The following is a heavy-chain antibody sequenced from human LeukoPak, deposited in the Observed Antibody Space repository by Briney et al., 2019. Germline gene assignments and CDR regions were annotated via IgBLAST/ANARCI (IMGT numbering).Heavy chain of an antibody. CDR2: IRSKANSYAT. CDR1: GFTFSGSA. J-gene: IGHJ6*03. CDR3: TRHHQPGSSSYSYYYMDV. V-gene: IGHV3-73*01. Sequence: GGSLRLSCAASGFTFSGSAMHWVRQASGKGLEWVGRIRSKANSYATAYAASVKGRFTISRDDSKNTAYLQMNSLKTEDTAVYYCTRHHQPGSSSYSYYYMDVWGKGTTVTVSS. D-gene: IGHD6-6*01.